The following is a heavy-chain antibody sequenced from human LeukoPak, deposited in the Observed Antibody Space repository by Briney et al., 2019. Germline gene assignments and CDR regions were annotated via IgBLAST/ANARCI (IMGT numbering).Heavy chain of an antibody. J-gene: IGHJ2*01. CDR3: ARAPCSGGSCPYWYFDL. CDR1: GGSISSSNYY. Sequence: SETLSLTCTVSGGSISSSNYYWGWIRQPPGKGLEWIANIYYIGSTYYNPSLKSRVTMSVDTSKNQFSLKLSSVTAADTAVYYCARAPCSGGSCPYWYFDLWGRGTPVTVSS. D-gene: IGHD2-15*01. V-gene: IGHV4-39*07. CDR2: IYYIGST.